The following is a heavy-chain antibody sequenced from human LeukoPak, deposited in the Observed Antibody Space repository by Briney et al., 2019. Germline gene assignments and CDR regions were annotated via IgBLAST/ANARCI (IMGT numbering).Heavy chain of an antibody. CDR2: IYTSGGT. CDR3: ARLTRLSTSPDRYYLDY. D-gene: IGHD6-6*01. V-gene: IGHV4-4*09. Sequence: SETLSLTCTVSGGSISRHYWSWIRQPPGKGLGWIGYIYTSGGTNYIPSLKGRVTISIDTSKNQFSLKLSSVTAADSAVYYCARLTRLSTSPDRYYLDYWGQGTLVTVSS. CDR1: GGSISRHY. J-gene: IGHJ4*02.